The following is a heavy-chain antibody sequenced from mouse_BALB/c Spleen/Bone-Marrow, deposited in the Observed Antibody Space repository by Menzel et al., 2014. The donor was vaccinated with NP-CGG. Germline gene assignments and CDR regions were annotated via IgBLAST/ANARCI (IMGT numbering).Heavy chain of an antibody. CDR1: GFSLTTYG. V-gene: IGHV2-6*02. D-gene: IGHD2-10*02. CDR2: IWSDGST. Sequence: VKLVESGPGLVAPSQSLSITCTVSGFSLTTYGVHWVRQPPGKGLEWLVVIWSDGSTTYNSALKSRLSISKDNSKSQVSLKMNSLQTDDTAMYYCARNPYGNYAMDYWGQGTSVTVSS. CDR3: ARNPYGNYAMDY. J-gene: IGHJ4*01.